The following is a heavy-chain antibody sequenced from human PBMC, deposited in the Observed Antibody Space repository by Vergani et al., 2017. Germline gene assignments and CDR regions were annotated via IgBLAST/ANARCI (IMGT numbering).Heavy chain of an antibody. CDR1: GFTFSYYG. V-gene: IGHV3-30*03. CDR2: ISYDGTQK. D-gene: IGHD6-13*01. Sequence: QVHLVESGGGVVHPGRSLRLSCVVSGFTFSYYGMHWVRQAPGKGLEWVAVISYDGTQKYYADSVKGRFTISRDNSKSTLYLQMNSLRTEDTAVYYCATKSCVTPGCQIGYFREWGQGTLVTVSS. CDR3: ATKSCVTPGCQIGYFRE. J-gene: IGHJ1*01.